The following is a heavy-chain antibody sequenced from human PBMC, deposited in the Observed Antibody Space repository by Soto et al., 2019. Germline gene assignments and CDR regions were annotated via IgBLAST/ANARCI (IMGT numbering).Heavy chain of an antibody. V-gene: IGHV3-30*03. J-gene: IGHJ6*02. CDR1: GFTFSSYG. CDR2: ISYDGSNK. Sequence: PGGSLRLSCAASGFTFSSYGMHWVRQAPGKGLEWVAVISYDGSNKYYADSVKGRFTISRDNSKNTLYLQMNSLRAEDTAVYYCGRPQYGMDVWGQGTTVTVSS. CDR3: GRPQYGMDV.